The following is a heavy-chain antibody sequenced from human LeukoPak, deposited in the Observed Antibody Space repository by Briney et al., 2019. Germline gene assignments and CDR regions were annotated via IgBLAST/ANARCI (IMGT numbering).Heavy chain of an antibody. J-gene: IGHJ4*02. D-gene: IGHD2-8*01. CDR2: INWNGDST. CDR3: AKGPNGVLMVYATQFDY. CDR1: GFTFDDHA. V-gene: IGHV3-20*04. Sequence: GGSLRLSCAASGFTFDDHAMSWVRQAPGKGLEWVSGINWNGDSTGYADSVKGRFTISRDNSKNTLYLQMNSLRAEDTAVYYCAKGPNGVLMVYATQFDYWGQGTLVTVSS.